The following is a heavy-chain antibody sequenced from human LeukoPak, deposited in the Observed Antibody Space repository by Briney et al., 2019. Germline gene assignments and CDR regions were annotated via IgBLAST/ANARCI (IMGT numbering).Heavy chain of an antibody. CDR3: ASFRWGIGFEY. J-gene: IGHJ4*02. Sequence: PSETLSLTCDVYGGSFSGYYWSFIRQTPGKGLEWIGEISHSGSTNYHRSLKSRLTISVDMSKNQFSLKLNSVTAADTAVYYCASFRWGIGFEYWGQGTLVTVSS. V-gene: IGHV4-34*01. CDR2: ISHSGST. CDR1: GGSFSGYY. D-gene: IGHD3-16*01.